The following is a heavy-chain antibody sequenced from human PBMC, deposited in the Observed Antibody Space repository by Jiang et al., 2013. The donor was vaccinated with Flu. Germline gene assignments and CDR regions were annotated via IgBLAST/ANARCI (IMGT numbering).Heavy chain of an antibody. CDR1: GLSLISYQ. V-gene: IGHV1-46*01. CDR2: INPYGGSA. Sequence: SGAEVKKPGASVKLSCKASGLSLISYQIHWVRQAPGQGLEWMGIINPYGGSATYAQKFQGRVTMTRDTSTSTVYMQLSSLRSEDAAMYYCASCHCGADCYARDHYYYNMDVWGQGTTVTVSS. J-gene: IGHJ6*02. D-gene: IGHD2-21*02. CDR3: ASCHCGADCYARDHYYYNMDV.